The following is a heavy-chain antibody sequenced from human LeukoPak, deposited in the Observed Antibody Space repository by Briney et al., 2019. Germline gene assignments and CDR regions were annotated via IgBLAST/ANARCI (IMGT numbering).Heavy chain of an antibody. CDR1: GFTFSSSA. D-gene: IGHD4-23*01. CDR3: AKDNDYGGNSGYNWFNP. J-gene: IGHJ5*02. CDR2: ISGSGGST. V-gene: IGHV3-23*01. Sequence: PGGSLRLSCAASGFTFSSSAMSWVRQAPGKGLEWVSAISGSGGSTYYADSVKGRFTISRHNSKNTLYLQMNSLRAEDTAVYYCAKDNDYGGNSGYNWFNPWGQGTLVTVSS.